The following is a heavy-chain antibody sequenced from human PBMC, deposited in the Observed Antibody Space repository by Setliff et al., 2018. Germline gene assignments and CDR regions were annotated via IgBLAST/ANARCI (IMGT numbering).Heavy chain of an antibody. CDR1: GFTFDDYA. CDR2: ISWNGGNM. Sequence: GGSLSLSCAASGFTFDDYAMHWVRQTPGKGLEWVSGISWNGGNMDYADSVKGRFTISRDNAKNSLYLQMNSLRAADTALYYCAKDIVRYYFDTRGFDLWGRGTLVTVSS. D-gene: IGHD3-22*01. V-gene: IGHV3-9*01. CDR3: AKDIVRYYFDTRGFDL. J-gene: IGHJ2*01.